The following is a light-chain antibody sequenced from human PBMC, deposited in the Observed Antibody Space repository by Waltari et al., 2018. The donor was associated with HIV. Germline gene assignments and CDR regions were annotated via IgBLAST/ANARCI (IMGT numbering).Light chain of an antibody. V-gene: IGKV3D-15*01. CDR3: QQYGNWLGT. J-gene: IGKJ3*01. Sequence: ETVMTQSPVTLSVSPGERVTLSCRASQTVNSNLAWYQQKLGQAPRLLFYDASTRATGTPARFSGSGSGTEFTLTVSSLQPEDFAVYYCQQYGNWLGTFGPGTKV. CDR1: QTVNSN. CDR2: DAS.